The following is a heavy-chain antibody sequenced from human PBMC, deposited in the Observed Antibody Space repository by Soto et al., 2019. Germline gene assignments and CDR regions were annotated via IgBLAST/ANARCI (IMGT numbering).Heavy chain of an antibody. V-gene: IGHV3-23*01. CDR1: GFTFSSYA. D-gene: IGHD6-13*01. J-gene: IGHJ5*02. Sequence: QSGGSLRLSCAASGFTFSSYAMSWVRQAPGKGLEWVSAISGSGGSTYYADSVKGRFTISRDNSKNTLYLQMNSLRAEDTAVYYCAKDVTGAAAGTDPWFDPWGQGTLVTVSS. CDR3: AKDVTGAAAGTDPWFDP. CDR2: ISGSGGST.